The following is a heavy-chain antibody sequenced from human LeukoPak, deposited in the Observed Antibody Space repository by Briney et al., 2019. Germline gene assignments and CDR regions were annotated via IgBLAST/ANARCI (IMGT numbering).Heavy chain of an antibody. Sequence: ASVKVSCKTSGYTFTTYGISWVRQAPGQGLEWMGWISPYNANTNYAQKLQGRVTMTTDTSTSTAYMELRSLRSDSTAVYYCARDLGYHLLTNYYYYGMDVWGQGTTVTVSS. CDR2: ISPYNANT. CDR3: ARDLGYHLLTNYYYYGMDV. CDR1: GYTFTTYG. V-gene: IGHV1-18*01. J-gene: IGHJ6*02. D-gene: IGHD2-2*01.